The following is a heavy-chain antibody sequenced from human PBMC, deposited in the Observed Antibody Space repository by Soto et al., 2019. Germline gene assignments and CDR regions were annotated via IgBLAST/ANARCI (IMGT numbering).Heavy chain of an antibody. J-gene: IGHJ3*01. Sequence: EVQLVESGGGLVMPGGSLRLSCAASGFTFSAYHMNWVRQAPGKGLEWVSSINPTSSHIYYADSVRGRFTISRDDSKNSVTLQMNGQRTEDAALYYCAGAYCGVGGCYGRRDAFDVWGQGTMVTVSS. CDR1: GFTFSAYH. CDR2: INPTSSHI. D-gene: IGHD2-15*01. CDR3: AGAYCGVGGCYGRRDAFDV. V-gene: IGHV3-21*01.